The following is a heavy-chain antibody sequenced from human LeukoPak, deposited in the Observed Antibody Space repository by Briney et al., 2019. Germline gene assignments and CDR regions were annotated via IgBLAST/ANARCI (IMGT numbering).Heavy chain of an antibody. V-gene: IGHV3-30*04. CDR3: ARDQYYDSNGSLDY. Sequence: GGSLRLSCAASGFTFSSYAMHWVRQAPGKGLEWVAVISYDGSNKYYADSVKGRFTISRDNSKNTLYLQMNSLRAEDTAVYYCARDQYYDSNGSLDYWGQGTLVTVSS. D-gene: IGHD3-22*01. CDR2: ISYDGSNK. J-gene: IGHJ4*02. CDR1: GFTFSSYA.